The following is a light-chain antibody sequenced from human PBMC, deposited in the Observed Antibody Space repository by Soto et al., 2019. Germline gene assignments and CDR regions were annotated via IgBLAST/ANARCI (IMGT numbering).Light chain of an antibody. CDR3: QQYGSSPPIT. CDR2: DSS. CDR1: QSLSSNF. J-gene: IGKJ5*01. V-gene: IGKV3-20*01. Sequence: EIVLTQSPGTLSLSPGERATLSCRASQSLSSNFLAWYQQKPGQAPRLLIYDSSTRATGFPDRFSGSGSGTDFTLTISRLEPEDFAVYYCQQYGSSPPITFGQGTRLEIK.